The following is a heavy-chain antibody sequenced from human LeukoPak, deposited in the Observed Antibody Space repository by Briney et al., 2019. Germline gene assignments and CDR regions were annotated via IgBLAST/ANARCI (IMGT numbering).Heavy chain of an antibody. V-gene: IGHV1-69*13. Sequence: SVTVSCKASGGTFSSYAISWVRQAPGQGLEWMGGIIPIFGTANYAQKFQGRVTITADESTSTAYMELSSLRSEDTAVYYCARGERFLEWLPNDHYYYGMDVWGQGTTVTVSS. J-gene: IGHJ6*02. CDR3: ARGERFLEWLPNDHYYYGMDV. CDR2: IIPIFGTA. D-gene: IGHD3-3*01. CDR1: GGTFSSYA.